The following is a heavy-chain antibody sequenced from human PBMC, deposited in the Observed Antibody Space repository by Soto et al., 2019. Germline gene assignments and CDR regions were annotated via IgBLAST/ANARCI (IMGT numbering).Heavy chain of an antibody. V-gene: IGHV4-31*03. CDR2: MYYSGST. D-gene: IGHD6-13*01. Sequence: QVQLRESGPGLVKPSQTLSLTCTVSGGSINSGGYYWNWIRQHPGKGLEWIGYMYYSGSTYYNPFLRSRVIISADTSENHFSLKLSSVTAADTXVXXXXXXXXXSXYSSSWVFDYWGQGTLVNVSS. CDR3: XXXXXXSXYSSSWVFDY. CDR1: GGSINSGGYY. J-gene: IGHJ4*02.